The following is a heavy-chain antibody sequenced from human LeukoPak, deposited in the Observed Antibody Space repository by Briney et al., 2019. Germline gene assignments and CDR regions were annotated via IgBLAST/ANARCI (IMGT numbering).Heavy chain of an antibody. J-gene: IGHJ6*02. V-gene: IGHV3-30*04. CDR1: GFTFNAYA. CDR2: ISYDGSKE. D-gene: IGHD2-2*02. CDR3: ASEYPLSVDLYYYYGMDV. Sequence: PGGSLRLSCAASGFTFNAYALHWVRQAPGKGLEWVAVISYDGSKESYADSVKGRFTISRDNSKNTLYLQMNSLRAEDTAVYYCASEYPLSVDLYYYYGMDVWGQGTTVTVSS.